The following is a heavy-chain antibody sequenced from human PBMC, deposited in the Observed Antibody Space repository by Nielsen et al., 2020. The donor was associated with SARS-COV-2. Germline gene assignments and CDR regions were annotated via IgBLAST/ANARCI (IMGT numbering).Heavy chain of an antibody. CDR3: ARSPFHRSSWYGMDV. D-gene: IGHD6-13*01. CDR2: ISAGSATI. V-gene: IGHV3-48*01. Sequence: GESLKISCIASGFTFNTYSMNWVRQAPGKRLEWVSYISAGSATIYYADSVKGRFTISRDNVKNSLYLQLSSLSAEDTAVYYCARSPFHRSSWYGMDVWGQGTTVTVSS. CDR1: GFTFNTYS. J-gene: IGHJ6*02.